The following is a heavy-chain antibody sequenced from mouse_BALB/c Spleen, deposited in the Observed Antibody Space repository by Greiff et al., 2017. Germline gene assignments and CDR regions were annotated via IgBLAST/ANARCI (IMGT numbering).Heavy chain of an antibody. Sequence: VQLQQSGPSLVKPSQTLSLTCSVTGDSITSGYWNWIRKFPGNKLEYMGYISYSGSTYYNPSLKSRISITRDTSKNQYYLQLNSVTTEDTATYYCARVRTHYGSSYDYFDYWGQGTTLTVSS. D-gene: IGHD1-1*01. CDR2: ISYSGST. V-gene: IGHV3-8*02. CDR1: GDSITSGY. CDR3: ARVRTHYGSSYDYFDY. J-gene: IGHJ2*01.